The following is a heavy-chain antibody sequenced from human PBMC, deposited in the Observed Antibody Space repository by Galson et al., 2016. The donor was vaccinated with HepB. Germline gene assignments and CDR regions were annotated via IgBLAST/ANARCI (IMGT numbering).Heavy chain of an antibody. J-gene: IGHJ4*02. D-gene: IGHD2-2*01. CDR3: ARSVEGYFDY. Sequence: SLRLSCAASGFTFSSYSMNWVRQAPGMGLQWVSYISDYRTIYYADSVKGRFTISRGNAENSVALQMNTLRADDTAVYYCARSVEGYFDYWGQGILVTVSS. CDR1: GFTFSSYS. CDR2: ISDYRTI. V-gene: IGHV3-69-1*01.